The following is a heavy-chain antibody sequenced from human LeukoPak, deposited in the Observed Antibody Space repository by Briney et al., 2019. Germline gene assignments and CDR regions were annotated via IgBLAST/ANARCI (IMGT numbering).Heavy chain of an antibody. Sequence: GGSLRLSCAASGFTFSSYSMTRVRQAPGKGLEWASYISSSSTIYYADSVKGRFTISRDNAKNSLYLQMNSLRDEDTAVYYCARERTRWLQFIDAFDIWGQGTMVTVSS. J-gene: IGHJ3*02. D-gene: IGHD5-24*01. CDR1: GFTFSSYS. CDR2: ISSSSTI. V-gene: IGHV3-48*02. CDR3: ARERTRWLQFIDAFDI.